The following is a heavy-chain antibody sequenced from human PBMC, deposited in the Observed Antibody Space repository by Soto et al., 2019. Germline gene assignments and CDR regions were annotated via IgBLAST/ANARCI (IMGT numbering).Heavy chain of an antibody. CDR2: ISGSGGST. Sequence: GGSLRLYCAASGFTFRSYDMSWVRQAPGKWMEWLSAISGSGGSTYYADSVKGRFTISRDNSKNTLYLQMNSLRAEDTAVYYCAKDVGVTIFGVVIMDHYYYGMDVWGQGTTVPVSS. CDR3: AKDVGVTIFGVVIMDHYYYGMDV. CDR1: GFTFRSYD. D-gene: IGHD3-3*01. J-gene: IGHJ6*02. V-gene: IGHV3-23*01.